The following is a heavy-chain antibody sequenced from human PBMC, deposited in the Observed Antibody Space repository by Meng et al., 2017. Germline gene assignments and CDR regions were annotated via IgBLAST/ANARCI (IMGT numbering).Heavy chain of an antibody. V-gene: IGHV1-46*01. J-gene: IGHJ4*02. CDR3: VREFRGGYFDF. Sequence: GESLKISCKAPGHTLTNYYLHWVRQAPGQGLEWMGVSNTNGAGTNYAQKFQGRVTMTRDTSANIVNMELSSLSFEDTAVYYCVREFRGGYFDFWGQGTPVTVSS. D-gene: IGHD3-16*01. CDR2: SNTNGAGT. CDR1: GHTLTNYY.